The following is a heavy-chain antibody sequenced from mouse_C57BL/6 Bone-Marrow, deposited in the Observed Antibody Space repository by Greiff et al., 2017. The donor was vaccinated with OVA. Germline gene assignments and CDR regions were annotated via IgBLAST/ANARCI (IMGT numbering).Heavy chain of an antibody. Sequence: QVQLQQSGAELMKPGASVKLSCKATGYTFTGYWIEWVKQRPGHGLEWIGEILPGSGSTNSNEKFKGKATFTADTSSNTAYMQLSSLTTEDSAIYYCARPFHRRWYFDVWGTGTTVTVSS. CDR1: GYTFTGYW. D-gene: IGHD1-2*01. CDR2: ILPGSGST. CDR3: ARPFHRRWYFDV. J-gene: IGHJ1*03. V-gene: IGHV1-9*01.